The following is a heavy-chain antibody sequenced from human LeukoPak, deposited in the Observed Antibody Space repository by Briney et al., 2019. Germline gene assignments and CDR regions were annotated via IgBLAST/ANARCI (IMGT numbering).Heavy chain of an antibody. Sequence: SVTVSYKGSGGTFINYAISWVGQAPGQGGEGMGGIIPIFGTANYAQKFQGRGTITADEATSTAYMEVRSLRSEDTAVYYCARHSCLRTSCYGNLDSWGQGTLVTVSS. CDR3: ARHSCLRTSCYGNLDS. D-gene: IGHD2-2*01. V-gene: IGHV1-69*13. J-gene: IGHJ4*02. CDR2: IIPIFGTA. CDR1: GGTFINYA.